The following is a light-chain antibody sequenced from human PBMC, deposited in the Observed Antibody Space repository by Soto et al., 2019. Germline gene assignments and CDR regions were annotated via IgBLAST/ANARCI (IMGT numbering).Light chain of an antibody. Sequence: EIVMTQSAATLSVSPGERVTLSCRASQSISSNLVWYQQKPGQAPRLLIYGASTRAPGVPARFSGSGSGTEFTLSISSLQSEDFALYYCQQYNNWPPVFGPGTKVESK. CDR3: QQYNNWPPV. J-gene: IGKJ1*01. CDR1: QSISSN. CDR2: GAS. V-gene: IGKV3-15*01.